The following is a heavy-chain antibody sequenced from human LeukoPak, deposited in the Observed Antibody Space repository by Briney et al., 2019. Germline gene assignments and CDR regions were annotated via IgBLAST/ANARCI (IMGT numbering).Heavy chain of an antibody. V-gene: IGHV4-39*01. D-gene: IGHD4-23*01. CDR2: IYYSGST. CDR1: GGSISSGSYY. CDR3: ARWYEY. Sequence: SETLSLTCNVSGGSISSGSYYWAWLRQSPEKGLEWIASIYYSGSTHYNPSLRCRATISRDTSKNQFSLKLSSVSAADTAVYFCARWYEYWGQGTLVTVSS. J-gene: IGHJ4*02.